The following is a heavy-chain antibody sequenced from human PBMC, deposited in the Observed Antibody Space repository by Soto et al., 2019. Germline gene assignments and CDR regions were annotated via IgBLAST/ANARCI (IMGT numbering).Heavy chain of an antibody. J-gene: IGHJ4*02. D-gene: IGHD2-2*01. CDR2: IKEDGSEE. CDR3: ATAISSPFSNFDY. Sequence: EVQLVQSGGDLVQPGGSLRLSCVASGFTFSTYWMTWVRQAPGMGLEWVAGIKEDGSEEVCVDSVKGRFSISRDNAKTSLYLQLNSLRAEDTAVYYCATAISSPFSNFDYWGQGSLVTVSS. V-gene: IGHV3-7*01. CDR1: GFTFSTYW.